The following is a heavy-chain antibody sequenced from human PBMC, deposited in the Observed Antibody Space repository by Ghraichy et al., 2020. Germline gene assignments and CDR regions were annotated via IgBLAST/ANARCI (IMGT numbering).Heavy chain of an antibody. D-gene: IGHD3-3*01. CDR2: IKQDGSEK. CDR1: GFTFSSYW. Sequence: GGSLRLSCAASGFTFSSYWMSWVRQAPGKGLEWVANIKQDGSEKYYVDSVKGRFTISRDNAKNSLYLQMNSLRAEDTAVYYCARDPTYYDFWSGSPSGMDVWGQGTTVTVSS. V-gene: IGHV3-7*01. CDR3: ARDPTYYDFWSGSPSGMDV. J-gene: IGHJ6*02.